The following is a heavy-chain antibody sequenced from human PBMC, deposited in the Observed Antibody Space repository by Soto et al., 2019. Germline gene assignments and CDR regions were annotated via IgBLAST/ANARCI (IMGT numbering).Heavy chain of an antibody. CDR2: IVPNVGTV. D-gene: IGHD3-3*01. CDR1: GGTLSSFINYP. V-gene: IGHV1-69*06. CDR3: ARRDTSGFLRYFD. Sequence: QMQLVQSGAEVKKPGSSVKVSCKASGGTLSSFINYPINWVRQAPGQGLEWMGGIVPNVGTVNYAQKFQGRVTITADKSTGTAYMEVSSLRSEDTALYYCARRDTSGFLRYFD. J-gene: IGHJ4*01.